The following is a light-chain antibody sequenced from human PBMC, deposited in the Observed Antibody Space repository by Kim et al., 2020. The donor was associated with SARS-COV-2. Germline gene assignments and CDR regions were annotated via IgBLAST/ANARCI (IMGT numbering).Light chain of an antibody. CDR3: MQGKYIPLS. Sequence: DVVLIQTPLSLSVTPGQPASISCNSTHSLLESDGRTHLYWYLQKAGQPPQLLIYEALSRFSGVSERFSGSGSGTHFTLKISRVEAEDVGVYHCMQGKYIPLSFGGGTKVDIK. J-gene: IGKJ4*01. V-gene: IGKV2-29*02. CDR1: HSLLESDGRTH. CDR2: EAL.